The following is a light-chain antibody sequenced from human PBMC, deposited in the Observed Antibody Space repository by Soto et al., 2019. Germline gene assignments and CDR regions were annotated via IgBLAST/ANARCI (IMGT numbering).Light chain of an antibody. CDR3: QQTYISSRT. J-gene: IGKJ1*01. Sequence: DIQMTRSPSSLSASVRDSVTITCQASQDIRNNLNWYQQKTGKAPKLLIFAAISLPSGVPSRFSGRGSGTDFTLTISSLQPEDFETYSCQQTYISSRTFGQGTKVDIK. CDR1: QDIRNN. V-gene: IGKV1-39*01. CDR2: AAI.